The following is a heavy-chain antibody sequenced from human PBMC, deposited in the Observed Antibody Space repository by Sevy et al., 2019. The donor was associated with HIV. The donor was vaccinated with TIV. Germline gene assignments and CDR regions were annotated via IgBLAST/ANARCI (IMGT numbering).Heavy chain of an antibody. CDR1: GFTFSNAW. Sequence: GGSLRLSCAASGFTFSNAWMSWVRQAPGKGLEWVGRIRSKTDGGTTYYAAPVKGRFTISRDDSKNTLYLQMNSLKTEDTAVYYCTTDPSPRSMVRGVLIAGDAFDIWGQGTMVTVSS. J-gene: IGHJ3*02. V-gene: IGHV3-15*01. D-gene: IGHD3-10*01. CDR2: IRSKTDGGTT. CDR3: TTDPSPRSMVRGVLIAGDAFDI.